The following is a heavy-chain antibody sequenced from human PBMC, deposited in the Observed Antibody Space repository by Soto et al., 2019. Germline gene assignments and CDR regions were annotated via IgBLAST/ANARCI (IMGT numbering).Heavy chain of an antibody. J-gene: IGHJ4*02. Sequence: RRLSCAASGFTFSSYWMSWVRQAPGKGLEWVANIKQDGSEKYYVDSVKGRFTISRDNSKSRLYLEMSSLRAEDTALYYCAKDALVGGGISAFDYWGQGILVTVSS. CDR1: GFTFSSYW. D-gene: IGHD2-15*01. CDR2: IKQDGSEK. V-gene: IGHV3-7*03. CDR3: AKDALVGGGISAFDY.